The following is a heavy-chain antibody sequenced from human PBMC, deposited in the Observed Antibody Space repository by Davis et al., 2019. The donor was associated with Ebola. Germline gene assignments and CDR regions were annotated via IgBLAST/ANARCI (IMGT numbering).Heavy chain of an antibody. CDR2: IYPGDSDT. V-gene: IGHV5-51*01. CDR3: ARGGSGWYAEYFQH. Sequence: KVSCKGSGYSFPDYWIAWVRQMPGKGLECMGVIYPGDSDTRYSPSFQGQVTISADKSISTAYLQWSSLKASDTAMYYCARGGSGWYAEYFQHWGQGTLVTVSS. CDR1: GYSFPDYW. J-gene: IGHJ1*01. D-gene: IGHD6-19*01.